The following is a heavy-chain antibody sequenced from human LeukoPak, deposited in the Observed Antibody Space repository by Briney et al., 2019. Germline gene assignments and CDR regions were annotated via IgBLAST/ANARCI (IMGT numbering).Heavy chain of an antibody. CDR1: GYTLTELS. D-gene: IGHD3-22*01. Sequence: GASVKVSCKVSGYTLTELSMHWVRQAPGKGLEWMGGFDSEDGETIYAQKFQGRVTMTEDTSTDTAYMELSSLRSEDTAVYYCATGGGLMIVVVKGAFDIWGQGTMVTVSS. CDR2: FDSEDGET. V-gene: IGHV1-24*01. CDR3: ATGGGLMIVVVKGAFDI. J-gene: IGHJ3*02.